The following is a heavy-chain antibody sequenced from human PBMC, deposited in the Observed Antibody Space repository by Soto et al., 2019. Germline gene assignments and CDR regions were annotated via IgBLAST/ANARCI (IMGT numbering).Heavy chain of an antibody. CDR2: IKQDGVEK. CDR3: AKDPNADSGTLNWFES. D-gene: IGHD1-26*01. CDR1: GFTLSTYW. J-gene: IGHJ5*01. Sequence: GGSLRLSCAASGFTLSTYWVTWVRQAPGKGPEWVANIKQDGVEKHYVDSVKGRFTISRDNAKNSVYLQVNSLRVEDTAVYYCAKDPNADSGTLNWFESWGQGTQVTVPQ. V-gene: IGHV3-7*01.